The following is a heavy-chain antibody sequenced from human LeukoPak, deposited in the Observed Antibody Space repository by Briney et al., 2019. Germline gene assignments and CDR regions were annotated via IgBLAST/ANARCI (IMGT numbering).Heavy chain of an antibody. J-gene: IGHJ3*02. Sequence: PGGSLRLSCAASGFTFSDYYMSWIRQTPGKGLEWLSYITSSGTTIYYADSVKGRFSISRGNAKNSLYLQMTSRRAEDTAVYYCGRDGLLWCYGAFDIWGQGTMVSVSS. D-gene: IGHD4/OR15-4a*01. CDR2: ITSSGTTI. CDR3: GRDGLLWCYGAFDI. V-gene: IGHV3-11*04. CDR1: GFTFSDYY.